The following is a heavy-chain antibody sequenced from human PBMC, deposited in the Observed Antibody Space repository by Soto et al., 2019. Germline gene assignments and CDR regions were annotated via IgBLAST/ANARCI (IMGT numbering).Heavy chain of an antibody. Sequence: VQLLESGGDLVQPGGSLRLSCVASGFILNNYAMSWVRQAPGKGLEWVSTIGGTDGDSDGVPWYEDSVKGRFTISRDSSVNTLLLHMEQLRAERASLYLCVKRGRNGGAVALWGQGTTVVLSS. V-gene: IGHV3-23*01. J-gene: IGHJ3*01. CDR2: IGGTDGDSDGVP. CDR1: GFILNNYA. CDR3: VKRGRNGGAVAL. D-gene: IGHD3-10*01.